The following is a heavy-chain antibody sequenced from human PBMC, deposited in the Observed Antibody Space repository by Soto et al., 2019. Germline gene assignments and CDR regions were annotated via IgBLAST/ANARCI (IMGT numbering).Heavy chain of an antibody. V-gene: IGHV4-61*05. CDR1: GGSITNSNFY. CDR3: ARTLYSYGPRFDY. D-gene: IGHD5-18*01. CDR2: IYYSGST. J-gene: IGHJ4*02. Sequence: SETLSLTCTVSGGSITNSNFYWGRIRQPPGKGLEWIGYIYYSGSTNYNPSLKSRVTISVDTSKNQFSLKLSSVTAADTAVYYCARTLYSYGPRFDYWGQGTLVTVSS.